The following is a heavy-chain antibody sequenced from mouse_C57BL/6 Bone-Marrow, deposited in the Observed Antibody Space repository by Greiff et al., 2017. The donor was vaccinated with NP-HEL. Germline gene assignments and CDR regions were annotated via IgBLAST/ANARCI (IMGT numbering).Heavy chain of an antibody. D-gene: IGHD2-4*01. CDR3: ARRGGLRRYFDV. V-gene: IGHV1-81*01. Sequence: VQLQQSGAELARPGASVTLSCKASGYTFTSYGISWVKQRTGQGLEWIGEIYPRSGNTYYNEKFKGKATLTADKSSSTAYMELRSLTSEDSAVYFCARRGGLRRYFDVWGTGTTVTVSS. CDR1: GYTFTSYG. J-gene: IGHJ1*03. CDR2: IYPRSGNT.